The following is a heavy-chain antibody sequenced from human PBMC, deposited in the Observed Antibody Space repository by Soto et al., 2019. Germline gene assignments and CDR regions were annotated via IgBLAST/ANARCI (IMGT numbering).Heavy chain of an antibody. J-gene: IGHJ3*02. CDR2: MYYSRST. CDR1: GGSITSDSFY. D-gene: IGHD2-15*01. CDR3: AGGVVRRLVVADAFDI. V-gene: IGHV4-31*03. Sequence: QVQLEESGPGLVKPSQTLSLTCIVSGGSITSDSFYWSWIRQHPGKGLEWIGYMYYSRSTNYNLSLNSRFTISVDPSKNQCSLKLSSVTAADTAVYYCAGGVVRRLVVADAFDIWGQGTMVTVSS.